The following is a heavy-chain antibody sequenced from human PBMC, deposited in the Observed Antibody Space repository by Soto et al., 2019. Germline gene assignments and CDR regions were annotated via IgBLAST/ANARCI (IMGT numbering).Heavy chain of an antibody. V-gene: IGHV1-46*01. CDR3: ARDPTSYYYDSSGYKSLYYYGMDV. J-gene: IGHJ6*02. CDR2: INPSGGST. Sequence: ASVTVSCKASGYTFTSYDMHWVRQAPGQGLELMGIINPSGGSTSYAQKFQGRVTMTRDTSTSTVYMELSSLRSEDTAVYYCARDPTSYYYDSSGYKSLYYYGMDVWGQGTTVTVSS. CDR1: GYTFTSYD. D-gene: IGHD3-22*01.